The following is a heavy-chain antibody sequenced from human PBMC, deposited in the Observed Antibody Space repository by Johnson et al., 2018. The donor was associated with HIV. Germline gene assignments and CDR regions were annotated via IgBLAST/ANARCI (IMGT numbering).Heavy chain of an antibody. J-gene: IGHJ3*02. V-gene: IGHV3-NL1*01. Sequence: QVQLVESGGGVVQPGRSLRLSCAASGFTFSSYGMHWVRQAPGKGLEWVSVIYSGGSTYYADSVKGRFTISRDNSKNTLFLQMNSLRGEDTAVYYCAKDKSVMAPDAFDIWGQGTMVTVSS. D-gene: IGHD3-16*01. CDR1: GFTFSSYG. CDR3: AKDKSVMAPDAFDI. CDR2: IYSGGST.